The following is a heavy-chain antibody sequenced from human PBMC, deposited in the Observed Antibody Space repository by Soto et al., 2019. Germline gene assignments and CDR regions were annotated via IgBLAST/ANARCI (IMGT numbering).Heavy chain of an antibody. CDR1: GGTFSSYA. CDR3: ARWSYSSSSYYYYGMDV. Sequence: GASVKVSCKASGGTFSSYAISWVRQAPGQGLEWMGGIIPIFGTANYAQKFQGRVTITADESTSTAYMELSSLRSEDTAVYYCARWSYSSSSYYYYGMDVWGQGTTVTVSS. CDR2: IIPIFGTA. J-gene: IGHJ6*02. V-gene: IGHV1-69*13. D-gene: IGHD6-6*01.